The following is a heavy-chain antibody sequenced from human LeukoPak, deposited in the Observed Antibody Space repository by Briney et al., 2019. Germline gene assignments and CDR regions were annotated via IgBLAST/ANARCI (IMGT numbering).Heavy chain of an antibody. Sequence: PGGSLRLSCAASGFTVSSNYMSWVRQAPGKGLEWVSYISSSGSTIYYADSVKGRFTISRDNAKNSLYLQMNSLRAEDTAVYYCARDRGTYYYGSFDYWGQGTLVTVSS. CDR3: ARDRGTYYYGSFDY. J-gene: IGHJ4*02. V-gene: IGHV3-11*01. CDR2: ISSSGSTI. D-gene: IGHD3-10*01. CDR1: GFTVSSNY.